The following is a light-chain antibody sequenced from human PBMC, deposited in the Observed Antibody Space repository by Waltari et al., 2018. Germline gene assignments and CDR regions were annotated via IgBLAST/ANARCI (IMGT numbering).Light chain of an antibody. CDR1: QGISDF. CDR3: QLLNSSQWT. Sequence: IQLTQSPSSLSPPVADRVPITCRASQGISDFLAWYQQKPGKAPKLLIYAASTLQSGVPSRFSGSGSGTDFTLTITSLQPEDVATYYCQLLNSSQWTFGQGTKVDMK. J-gene: IGKJ1*01. V-gene: IGKV1-9*01. CDR2: AAS.